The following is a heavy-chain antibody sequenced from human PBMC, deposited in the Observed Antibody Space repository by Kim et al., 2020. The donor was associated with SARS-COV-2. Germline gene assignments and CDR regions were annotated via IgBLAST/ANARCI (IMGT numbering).Heavy chain of an antibody. Sequence: GGSLRLSCAASGFTFDDYAMHWVRQAPGKGLEWVSGISWNSGSIGYADSVKGRFTISRDNAKNSLYLQMNSLRAEDTALYYCAKGRDGYFDAFDIWGQGTMVTVSS. CDR3: AKGRDGYFDAFDI. V-gene: IGHV3-9*01. J-gene: IGHJ3*02. CDR1: GFTFDDYA. CDR2: ISWNSGSI. D-gene: IGHD5-12*01.